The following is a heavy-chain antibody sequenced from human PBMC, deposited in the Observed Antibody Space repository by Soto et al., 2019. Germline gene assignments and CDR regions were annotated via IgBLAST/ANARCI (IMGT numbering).Heavy chain of an antibody. D-gene: IGHD3-10*01. Sequence: PSETLSLTCTVSGGSISSGDYYWSWIRQPPGKGLEWIGYIYYSGSTYYNPSLKSRVTISGATSKNQFSLKLSSVTAADTSFYYGDSFDTVASGDYWGQGTLVTVSS. CDR3: DSFDTVASGDY. CDR1: GGSISSGDYY. CDR2: IYYSGST. J-gene: IGHJ4*02. V-gene: IGHV4-30-4*01.